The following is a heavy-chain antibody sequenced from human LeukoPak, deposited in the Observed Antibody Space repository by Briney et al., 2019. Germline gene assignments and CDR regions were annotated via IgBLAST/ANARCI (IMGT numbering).Heavy chain of an antibody. V-gene: IGHV3-30-3*01. CDR1: GFTFSTYA. Sequence: GGSLILSCAASGFTFSTYAMHWVRQAPGKGLDWVAVISYDGSNKYYADSVKGRFTISRDNSKNTLYLQMNSLRVEDTAVYYCARGLLSYYYGMAVWGQGTTVTVSS. CDR2: ISYDGSNK. D-gene: IGHD3-10*01. J-gene: IGHJ6*02. CDR3: ARGLLSYYYGMAV.